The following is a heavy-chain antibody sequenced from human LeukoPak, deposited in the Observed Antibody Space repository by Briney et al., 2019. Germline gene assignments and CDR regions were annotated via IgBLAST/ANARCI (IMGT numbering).Heavy chain of an antibody. CDR3: ARDHGTHYYDSSGYYGNLDY. D-gene: IGHD3-22*01. CDR2: INPNSGGT. CDR1: GYTFTRYA. V-gene: IGHV1-2*02. Sequence: ASVKVSCKASGYTFTRYAMNWVRQAPGQGLEWMGWINPNSGGTNYAQKFQGRVTMSRDTSISTAYMELSRLRSDDTAVYYCARDHGTHYYDSSGYYGNLDYWGQGTLVTVSS. J-gene: IGHJ4*02.